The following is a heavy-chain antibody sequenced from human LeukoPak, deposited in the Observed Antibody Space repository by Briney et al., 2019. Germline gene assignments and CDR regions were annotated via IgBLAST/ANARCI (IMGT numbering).Heavy chain of an antibody. V-gene: IGHV3-53*01. D-gene: IGHD2-2*01. Sequence: GGSLRLSCAASGFIVNSNFMSWVRQAPGKGLEWVSVMYSGGSTYYADSVKGRFTISRDSSKNTLYLQMSSLRAEDTAVYYCARERGGGYCSSTSCYATSDYFDYWGQGTLVTVSS. CDR2: MYSGGST. CDR1: GFIVNSNF. CDR3: ARERGGGYCSSTSCYATSDYFDY. J-gene: IGHJ4*02.